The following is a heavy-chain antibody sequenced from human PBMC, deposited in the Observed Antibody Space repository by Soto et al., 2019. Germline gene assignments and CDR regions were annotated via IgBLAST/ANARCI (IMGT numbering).Heavy chain of an antibody. Sequence: QVQLQESGPGLVKTSETLSLTCTVSGDSISSYYWSWVRQPQGKGLEWIGYIYNSGSTSYNPSLKSRFSISVYRSKNQFFLKLSSLTAADTAVYYCARDLEEWGQGTLVTVSS. CDR1: GDSISSYY. CDR3: ARDLEE. J-gene: IGHJ4*02. CDR2: IYNSGST. V-gene: IGHV4-59*01.